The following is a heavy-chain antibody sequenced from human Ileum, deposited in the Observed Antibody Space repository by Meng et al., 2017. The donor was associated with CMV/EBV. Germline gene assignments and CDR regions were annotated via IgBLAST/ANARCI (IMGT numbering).Heavy chain of an antibody. V-gene: IGHV4-34*01. CDR3: ARGQFLNWFDP. J-gene: IGHJ5*02. CDR1: GGSIRGYD. Sequence: AVDGGSIRGYDRSWIRQRKGKGLEWKGEIKQSGRKKYNKTIKSRVTISVETSKNQFSLKLSSVTDADTAVYYCARGQFLNWFDPWGQGTLVTVSS. CDR2: IKQSGRK.